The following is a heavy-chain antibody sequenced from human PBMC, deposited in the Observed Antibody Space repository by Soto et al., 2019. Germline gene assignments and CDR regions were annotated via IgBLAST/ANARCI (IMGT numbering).Heavy chain of an antibody. D-gene: IGHD2-21*02. Sequence: QITLKESGPTLVKPTQTLTLTCTFSGFSLSTSGVGVGWIRQPPGKALEWLALIYWDDDKRYSPSLKSRLTITKDTSKNQVVLTMTNMDPVDTATYYCAHSTIVVVTAIPSEYFQRWGQGTLVTVSS. J-gene: IGHJ1*01. CDR1: GFSLSTSGVG. CDR2: IYWDDDK. V-gene: IGHV2-5*02. CDR3: AHSTIVVVTAIPSEYFQR.